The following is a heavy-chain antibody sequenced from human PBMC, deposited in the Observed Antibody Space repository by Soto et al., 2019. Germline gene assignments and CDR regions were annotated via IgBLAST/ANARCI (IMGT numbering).Heavy chain of an antibody. D-gene: IGHD1-26*01. CDR3: ARDEPVVGATLYGMDV. V-gene: IGHV1-69*01. CDR1: GGTFSSYA. CDR2: IIPIFGTA. Sequence: QVQLVQSGAEVKKPGSSVKVSCKASGGTFSSYAISWVRQAPGQGLEWMGGIIPIFGTANYAQKFQGRVTITADEATSTAYMELSSLRAEDTAVYYCARDEPVVGATLYGMDVWGQGTTVTVSS. J-gene: IGHJ6*02.